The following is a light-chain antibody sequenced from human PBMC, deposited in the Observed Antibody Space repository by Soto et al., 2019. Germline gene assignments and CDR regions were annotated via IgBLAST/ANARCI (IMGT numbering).Light chain of an antibody. CDR3: QQGSSFPVT. CDR1: QRLSSW. Sequence: DLQMTQSPSSVSASVGDRVTITCRTSQRLSSWLSWYQQKPGRAPKLLIYAASTLQSGVPSRFSGSGSGTDFTLTISSLQPEDFATYYCQQGSSFPVTFGGGTKVEVK. CDR2: AAS. V-gene: IGKV1-12*01. J-gene: IGKJ4*01.